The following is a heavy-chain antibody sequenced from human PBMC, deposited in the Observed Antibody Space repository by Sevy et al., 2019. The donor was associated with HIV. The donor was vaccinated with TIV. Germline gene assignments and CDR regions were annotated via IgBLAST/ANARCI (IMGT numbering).Heavy chain of an antibody. D-gene: IGHD3-10*01. Sequence: GGSLRLSCVGSGFTFRNFGVHWLRQAPGKGLEWLSVVSDDGSSKYYVDSVKGRFIVSRDNSKNTLYLQMSSLRTEDTAVYYCARGGSGDYYYYGVDVWGQGSTVTVSS. CDR3: ARGGSGDYYYYGVDV. V-gene: IGHV3-30*03. CDR2: VSDDGSSK. J-gene: IGHJ6*02. CDR1: GFTFRNFG.